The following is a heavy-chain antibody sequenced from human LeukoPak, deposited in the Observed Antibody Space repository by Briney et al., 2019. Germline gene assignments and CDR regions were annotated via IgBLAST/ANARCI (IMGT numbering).Heavy chain of an antibody. CDR2: ISPSGDIK. V-gene: IGHV3-23*01. J-gene: IGHJ4*02. CDR3: ARGRYIVVVVAAREGDFDY. D-gene: IGHD2-15*01. Sequence: GGSLRLSCVASGFTFSRHGTNWVRQAPGKGLEWVSGISPSGDIKYYVDSVKGRFTVSRDNSKNTLYLQMNSLRAEDTAVYYCARGRYIVVVVAAREGDFDYWGQGTLVTVPS. CDR1: GFTFSRHG.